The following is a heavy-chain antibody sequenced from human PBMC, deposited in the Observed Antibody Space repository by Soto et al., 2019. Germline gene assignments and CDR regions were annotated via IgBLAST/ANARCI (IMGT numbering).Heavy chain of an antibody. Sequence: GESLKISCKGSGYSFTSYWIGWVRQMPGKGLEWMGIIYPGDSDTRHSPSFQGQVTISADKSISTAYLQWSSLKASDTAMYYCAMPSREGYCSSTSCYYYYGMDVWGQGTTVTVSS. CDR3: AMPSREGYCSSTSCYYYYGMDV. J-gene: IGHJ6*02. V-gene: IGHV5-51*01. CDR1: GYSFTSYW. D-gene: IGHD2-2*01. CDR2: IYPGDSDT.